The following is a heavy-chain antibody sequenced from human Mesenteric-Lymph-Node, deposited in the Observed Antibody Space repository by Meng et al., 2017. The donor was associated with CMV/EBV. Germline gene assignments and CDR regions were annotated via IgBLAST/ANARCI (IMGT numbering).Heavy chain of an antibody. J-gene: IGHJ4*02. Sequence: GESLKISCEASGFTFSSYSMNWVRQAPGKGLEWVSFISSSRSYIYYADSVKGRFTISRDNAKNSLYLQMNSLRVEDTAVYYCASTTFSSSSRKLPDHWGQGTLVTVSS. V-gene: IGHV3-21*01. CDR3: ASTTFSSSSRKLPDH. CDR2: ISSSRSYI. D-gene: IGHD6-6*01. CDR1: GFTFSSYS.